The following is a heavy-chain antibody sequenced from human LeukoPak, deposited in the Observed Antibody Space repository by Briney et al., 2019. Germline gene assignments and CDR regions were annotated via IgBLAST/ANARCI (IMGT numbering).Heavy chain of an antibody. CDR1: GYTFSNYH. CDR3: ARDSYGSDY. Sequence: GASVKVSCMASGYTFSNYHVHWVRQAPGQGLEWMGKITPSDGSTTYAQNFQDRVIMTRDTSSSTVYMQLSSLRPEDTAVYYCARDSYGSDYWGQGTLVTVSS. CDR2: ITPSDGST. V-gene: IGHV1-46*01. J-gene: IGHJ4*02. D-gene: IGHD5-18*01.